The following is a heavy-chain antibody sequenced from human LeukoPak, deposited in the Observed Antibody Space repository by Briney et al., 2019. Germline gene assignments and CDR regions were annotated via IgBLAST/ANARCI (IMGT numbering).Heavy chain of an antibody. CDR1: GYSISSGYY. Sequence: SETLSLTCAVSGYSISSGYYWGWIRQPPGKGLEWIGSIYHSGSTYYNPSLKSRVTISVDTSKNQFSLKLSSVTAADTAVYYCARNPEDYYGSGSLVNYLDYWGQGTLATVSS. J-gene: IGHJ4*02. CDR3: ARNPEDYYGSGSLVNYLDY. V-gene: IGHV4-38-2*01. CDR2: IYHSGST. D-gene: IGHD3-10*01.